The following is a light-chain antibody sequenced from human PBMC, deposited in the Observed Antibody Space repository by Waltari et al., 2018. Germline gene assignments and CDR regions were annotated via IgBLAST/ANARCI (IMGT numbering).Light chain of an antibody. Sequence: DIQMTQSPSTLSASIGDRVTITCRASRSITTWLAWDQQKPGKAPKLLIHTASRLESGVPSRFSGSGSGTDFTLTISSLQPDDFATYYCQQYASYWYTFGQGTKL. CDR3: QQYASYWYT. V-gene: IGKV1-5*03. CDR1: RSITTW. J-gene: IGKJ2*01. CDR2: TAS.